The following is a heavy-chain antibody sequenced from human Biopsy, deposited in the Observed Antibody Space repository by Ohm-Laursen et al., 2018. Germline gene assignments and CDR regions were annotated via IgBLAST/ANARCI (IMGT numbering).Heavy chain of an antibody. Sequence: SLRLSCAASGFGMYAMHWVRQPPGKGLEWLAVIAYDGSNKYYADSVKGRFTISRDNSKNALYLQMNSLRPADTAKYYCVRGRAYWGQGTLVTVSS. CDR3: VRGRAY. CDR1: GFGMYA. J-gene: IGHJ4*02. V-gene: IGHV3-30*07. CDR2: IAYDGSNK.